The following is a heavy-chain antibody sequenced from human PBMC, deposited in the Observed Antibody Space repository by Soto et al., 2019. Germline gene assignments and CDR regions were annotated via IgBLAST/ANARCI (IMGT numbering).Heavy chain of an antibody. D-gene: IGHD2-8*02. CDR3: ARDKITGLFDY. CDR1: GGSISSGGYS. V-gene: IGHV4-30-2*01. J-gene: IGHJ4*02. Sequence: PSXTLSLACAVSGGSISSGGYSWSWIRQPPGKGLEWIGEINHSGSTNYNPSLKSRVTISVDTSKNQFSLKLTSVTAADTAVYYCARDKITGLFDYWGQGTLVTVSS. CDR2: INHSGST.